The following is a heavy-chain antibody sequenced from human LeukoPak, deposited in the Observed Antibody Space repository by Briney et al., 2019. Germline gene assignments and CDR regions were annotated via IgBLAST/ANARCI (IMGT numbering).Heavy chain of an antibody. V-gene: IGHV3-53*01. J-gene: IGHJ6*03. CDR1: GFTVSVNY. D-gene: IGHD4-17*01. Sequence: GDPLRHSCAASGFTVSVNYMSEIRKAPGEALVWVSNIYKDGFTYYAASVKGRFTISRDSSKNILYLQMVSLRADDTAVYYCARNIHDYVLTHYYYYMDVWGKGTTVTVSS. CDR3: ARNIHDYVLTHYYYYMDV. CDR2: IYKDGFT.